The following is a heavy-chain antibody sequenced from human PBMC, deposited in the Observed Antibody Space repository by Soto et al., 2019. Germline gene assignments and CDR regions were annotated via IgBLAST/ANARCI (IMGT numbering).Heavy chain of an antibody. J-gene: IGHJ4*02. Sequence: SETLSLTCTVSGGSISSYYWSWIRQPPGKGLEWIGYIYYSGSTNYNPSLKSRVTISVDTSKNQFSLKLSSVTAADTAMYYCARRYGYSFDYWGQGTLVTVSS. CDR1: GGSISSYY. CDR2: IYYSGST. D-gene: IGHD1-1*01. V-gene: IGHV4-59*08. CDR3: ARRYGYSFDY.